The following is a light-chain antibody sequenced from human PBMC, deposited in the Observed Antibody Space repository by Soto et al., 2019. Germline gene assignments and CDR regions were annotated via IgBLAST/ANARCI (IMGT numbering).Light chain of an antibody. CDR3: CSYAGSSTFV. CDR1: SSDLGSYNL. CDR2: EGS. J-gene: IGLJ1*01. Sequence: QSALTQPASMSGSPGQSITLSCTGTSSDLGSYNLVSWYQQHPGKAPKLMIYEGSKRPSGVSYRFSGSKSGNTASLTISGLQTEDEADYYCCSYAGSSTFVFGTGTKVTVL. V-gene: IGLV2-23*01.